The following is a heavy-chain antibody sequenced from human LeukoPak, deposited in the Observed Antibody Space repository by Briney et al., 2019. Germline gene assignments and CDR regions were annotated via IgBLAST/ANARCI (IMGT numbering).Heavy chain of an antibody. V-gene: IGHV3-23*01. CDR1: GFTFSSYA. CDR3: AKDEAMIKIYYFDY. D-gene: IGHD5-18*01. J-gene: IGHJ4*02. CDR2: ISGSGINT. Sequence: GGSLRLSCAASGFTFSSYAMSWVRQAPGKGLEWVSSISGSGINTYYADSVKGRFTISRDNSKNTLYLQMNSLRAEDTAVYYCAKDEAMIKIYYFDYWGQGTLVTVSS.